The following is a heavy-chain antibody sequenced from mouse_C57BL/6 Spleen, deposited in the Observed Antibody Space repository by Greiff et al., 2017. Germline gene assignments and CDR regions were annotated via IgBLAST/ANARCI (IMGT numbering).Heavy chain of an antibody. CDR3: ARPHYYGSSFFAD. CDR1: GFTFSDYG. J-gene: IGHJ3*01. V-gene: IGHV5-17*01. CDR2: ISSGSSTI. D-gene: IGHD1-1*01. Sequence: EVKVVESGGGLVKPGGSLKLSCAASGFTFSDYGMHWVRRAPEKGLEWVAYISSGSSTIYYADTVKGRFTISRDNAKNTLFLQMTSLRSEDTAMYYCARPHYYGSSFFADWGQVTLGTVSA.